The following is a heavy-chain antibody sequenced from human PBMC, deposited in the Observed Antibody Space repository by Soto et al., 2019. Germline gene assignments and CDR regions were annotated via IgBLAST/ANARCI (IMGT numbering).Heavy chain of an antibody. Sequence: QVQLRQSGPGLVKPSGTLSLTCFVSGTSISSTYWWTWVRQPPGKGLEWIGEIHHTGGTNYNPALKRRLIISVDKANNQVSLRLRSVTAADSAIYYCATLPPRVVVALAEFPSWGQGSLVTVSS. CDR1: GTSISSTYW. J-gene: IGHJ5*02. CDR3: ATLPPRVVVALAEFPS. D-gene: IGHD2-21*01. V-gene: IGHV4-4*02. CDR2: IHHTGGT.